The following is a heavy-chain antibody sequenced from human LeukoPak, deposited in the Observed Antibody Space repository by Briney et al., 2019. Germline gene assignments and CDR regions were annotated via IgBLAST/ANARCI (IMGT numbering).Heavy chain of an antibody. CDR1: GFTFDDYG. CDR3: ASTIFGGFDP. CDR2: INWNGGST. Sequence: GGSLRLSCAASGFTFDDYGMNWVRQAPGKGLEWVSGINWNGGSTGYADSVKGRFTISRDNAMNSLYLQMNSLRAEDTALYYCASTIFGGFDPWGQGTLVTVSS. D-gene: IGHD3-3*01. J-gene: IGHJ5*02. V-gene: IGHV3-20*04.